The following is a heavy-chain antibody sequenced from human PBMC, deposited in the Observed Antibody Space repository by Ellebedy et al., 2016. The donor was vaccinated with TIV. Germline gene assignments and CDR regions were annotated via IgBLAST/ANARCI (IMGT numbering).Heavy chain of an antibody. CDR2: IGPAGDT. D-gene: IGHD6-13*01. Sequence: PGGSLRLSCAASGFTFSSYDMHWVRQTTGNGLEWVSAIGPAGDTYYPGSVKGRFTISRENAKNSLYLQMNSPRAGDTAVYYCARGEEQLVSGYFSYYGMDVWGQGTTVTVSS. V-gene: IGHV3-13*01. CDR1: GFTFSSYD. CDR3: ARGEEQLVSGYFSYYGMDV. J-gene: IGHJ6*02.